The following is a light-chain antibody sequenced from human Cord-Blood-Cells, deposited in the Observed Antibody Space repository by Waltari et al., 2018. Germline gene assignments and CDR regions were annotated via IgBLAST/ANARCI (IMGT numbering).Light chain of an antibody. CDR2: KDS. V-gene: IGLV3-1*01. CDR3: QAWDSSTYV. CDR1: KLGDKY. Sequence: SYQLTQPPSVSVSPGQTASTTCPGAKLGDKYACWYQQKQGQSPVLVIYKDSKRPSGIPERFSGSNSGNTATLTISGTQAMDEADYYCQAWDSSTYVFGTGTKVTVL. J-gene: IGLJ1*01.